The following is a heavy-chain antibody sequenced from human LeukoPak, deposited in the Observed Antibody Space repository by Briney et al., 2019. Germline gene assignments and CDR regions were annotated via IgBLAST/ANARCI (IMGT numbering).Heavy chain of an antibody. CDR2: IYDSGNT. CDR1: GGSISSYY. CDR3: ARNRVVAAPNFDY. V-gene: IGHV4-59*01. Sequence: PSETLSLTCTVSGGSISSYYWTWIRQPPGKGLEWLGYIYDSGNTNHNPSLKSRVTISLDTSKNQFSLRLPSVTAADTAVYYCARNRVVAAPNFDYWGQGTLVTVFS. D-gene: IGHD6-6*01. J-gene: IGHJ4*02.